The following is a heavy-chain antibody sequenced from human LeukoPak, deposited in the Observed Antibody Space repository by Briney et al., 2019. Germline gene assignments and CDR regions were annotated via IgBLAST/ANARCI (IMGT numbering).Heavy chain of an antibody. V-gene: IGHV1-18*01. Sequence: ASVKVSCKASGYTFTSYGISWVRQAPGQGLEWMGWISAYNGNTNYAQKLQGRVTMTTDTSTSTAYMELRSLRSDDTALYYCARDPSVAGPFYYWGQGTLVTVSS. D-gene: IGHD6-19*01. CDR1: GYTFTSYG. CDR3: ARDPSVAGPFYY. J-gene: IGHJ4*02. CDR2: ISAYNGNT.